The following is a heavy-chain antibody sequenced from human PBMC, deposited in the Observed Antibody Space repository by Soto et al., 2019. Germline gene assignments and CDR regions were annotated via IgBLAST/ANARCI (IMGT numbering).Heavy chain of an antibody. D-gene: IGHD6-19*01. CDR3: ARHIMAVAGKGIYYYYGMDV. CDR2: IYCGDSQT. Sequence: GGSLEILFNGFGYSFTSYWIAWVRQIPGEGPGWMGIIYCGDSQTIYRPAFQGQVTISDDKSISTADLQWSSLKASDTAMYYCARHIMAVAGKGIYYYYGMDVWGPGTTGTVSS. V-gene: IGHV5-51*01. J-gene: IGHJ6*02. CDR1: GYSFTSYW.